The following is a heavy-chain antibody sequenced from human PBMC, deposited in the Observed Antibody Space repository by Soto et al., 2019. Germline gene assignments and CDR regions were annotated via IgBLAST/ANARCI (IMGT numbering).Heavy chain of an antibody. V-gene: IGHV4-34*01. CDR2: INHSGST. CDR3: ARDGQTGYYYYYYGMDV. D-gene: IGHD3-9*01. Sequence: PSETLSLTCAVYGGSFSGYYWNWIRQPPGKGLEWIGEINHSGSTNYNPSLKSRVTISVDTSKNQFSLKLSSVTAADTAVYYCARDGQTGYYYYYYGMDVWGQGTTVTVSS. CDR1: GGSFSGYY. J-gene: IGHJ6*02.